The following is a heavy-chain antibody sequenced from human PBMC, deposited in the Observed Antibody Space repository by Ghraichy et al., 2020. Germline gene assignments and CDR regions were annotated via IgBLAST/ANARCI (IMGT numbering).Heavy chain of an antibody. CDR3: ASTVAGFLDR. Sequence: GGSLRLSCAASGFTFSTYWMSWVRQAPGKGLEWVANIRQDGNEKYSVDSVRGRLTISRDNAKNSLYLQMNSLRAEDTAVYYCASTVAGFLDRLGQGTLITVSS. D-gene: IGHD4-23*01. J-gene: IGHJ5*02. CDR1: GFTFSTYW. V-gene: IGHV3-7*03. CDR2: IRQDGNEK.